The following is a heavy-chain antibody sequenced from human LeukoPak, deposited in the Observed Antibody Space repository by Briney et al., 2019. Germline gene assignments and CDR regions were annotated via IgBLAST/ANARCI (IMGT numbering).Heavy chain of an antibody. V-gene: IGHV3-33*01. Sequence: GGSLRLSCAASGFTFSSYGMHWVRQAPGKGLEWVAVIWYDGSNKYYADSVKGRFTISRDNSKNTLYLQMNSLRAEDTAVYYCAREGTRRGYSVLEYWGQGTLVTVSS. CDR3: AREGTRRGYSVLEY. D-gene: IGHD5/OR15-5a*01. CDR2: IWYDGSNK. J-gene: IGHJ4*02. CDR1: GFTFSSYG.